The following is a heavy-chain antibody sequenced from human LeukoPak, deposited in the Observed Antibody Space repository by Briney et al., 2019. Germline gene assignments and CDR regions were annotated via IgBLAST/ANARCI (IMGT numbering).Heavy chain of an antibody. CDR2: IYYSGST. Sequence: PSETLSLTCTVSGGSISSGDYYWSWIRQPPGKGLEWIGYIYYSGSTYYNPSLKSRVTISVDTSKNQFSLKLSSVTAADTAVYYCASTMRAYDYPPMDVWGQGTTVTVSS. D-gene: IGHD3-16*01. J-gene: IGHJ6*02. CDR3: ASTMRAYDYPPMDV. V-gene: IGHV4-30-4*01. CDR1: GGSISSGDYY.